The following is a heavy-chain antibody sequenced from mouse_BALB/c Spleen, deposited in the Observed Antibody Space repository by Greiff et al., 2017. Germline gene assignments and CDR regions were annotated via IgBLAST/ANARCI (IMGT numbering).Heavy chain of an antibody. CDR1: GFSLSTSGMG. V-gene: IGHV8-12*01. J-gene: IGHJ4*01. CDR3: ARRAYYGNYDYAMDY. CDR2: IYWDDDK. Sequence: QVTLKVSGPGILQPSQTLSLTCSFSGFSLSTSGMGVSWIRQPSGKGLEWLAHIYWDDDKRYNPSLKSRLTISKDTSSNQVFLKITSVDTADTATYYCARRAYYGNYDYAMDYWGQGTSVTVSS. D-gene: IGHD2-10*01.